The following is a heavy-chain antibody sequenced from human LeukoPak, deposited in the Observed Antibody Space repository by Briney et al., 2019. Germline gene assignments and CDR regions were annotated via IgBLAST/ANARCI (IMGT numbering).Heavy chain of an antibody. CDR1: GFTFSSYA. Sequence: PGGSLRLSCAASGFTFSSYAMSWVRQAPGKGLEWVSAISATASNTYYADSVKGRFTISRDNSNSTLYLQMNSLRVDDTAVYYCARDWYNSLNYFDYWGQGPLVTVSS. V-gene: IGHV3-23*01. D-gene: IGHD1-1*01. CDR3: ARDWYNSLNYFDY. CDR2: ISATASNT. J-gene: IGHJ4*02.